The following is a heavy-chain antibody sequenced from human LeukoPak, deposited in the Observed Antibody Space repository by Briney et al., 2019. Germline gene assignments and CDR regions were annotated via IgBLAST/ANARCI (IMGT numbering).Heavy chain of an antibody. CDR2: IIPIFGTA. J-gene: IGHJ6*02. CDR1: GGTFSSYA. Sequence: SVKVSCKASGGTFSSYAISWVRQAPGQGLEWMGGIIPIFGTANYAQKFQGRVTITADESTSTAYMELSSLRSEDTAVYYCARGTPHYYDSSGYYYEEPSPNYYYYYGMDVWGLGTTVTVSS. CDR3: ARGTPHYYDSSGYYYEEPSPNYYYYYGMDV. V-gene: IGHV1-69*13. D-gene: IGHD3-22*01.